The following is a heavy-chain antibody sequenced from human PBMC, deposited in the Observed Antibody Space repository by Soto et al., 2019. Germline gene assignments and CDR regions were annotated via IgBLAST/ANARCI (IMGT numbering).Heavy chain of an antibody. D-gene: IGHD2-21*01. Sequence: SETLSLTCSFSGDSVTGHYLTWIRQSPEKGLEWIGYMHYTGISHYNPSLRSRLTISVDRSKNQFFLQLTSVTAADTAVYYCARGKIPSGYFDYWGQGILVTVSS. CDR3: ARGKIPSGYFDY. J-gene: IGHJ4*02. CDR1: GDSVTGHY. CDR2: MHYTGIS. V-gene: IGHV4-59*02.